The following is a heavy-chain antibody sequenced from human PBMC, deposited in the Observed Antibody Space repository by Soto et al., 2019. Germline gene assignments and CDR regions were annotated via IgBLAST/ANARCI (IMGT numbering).Heavy chain of an antibody. Sequence: GGSLRLSCAASGFTFSSYWMSWVRQAPGKGLEWVANIKQDGSEKYYVDSVKGRFTISRDNSKNTLYLQMNSLRAEDTAVYYCAREGSPGVYYYGMDVWGQGTTVTVSS. D-gene: IGHD1-26*01. CDR1: GFTFSSYW. V-gene: IGHV3-7*01. J-gene: IGHJ6*02. CDR2: IKQDGSEK. CDR3: AREGSPGVYYYGMDV.